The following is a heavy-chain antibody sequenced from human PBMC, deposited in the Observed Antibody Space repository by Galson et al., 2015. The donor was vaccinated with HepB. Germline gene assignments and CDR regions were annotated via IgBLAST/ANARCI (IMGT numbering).Heavy chain of an antibody. CDR1: GDSVSSNSAA. Sequence: CAISGDSVSSNSAAWNWIRQSPSRGLEWLGRTYYRSKWYNDYAVSVKSRITINPDISKNQFSLQLNSVTPEDTAVYYCAREVNSAGTIGEGMDVWGQGITVTVSS. CDR3: AREVNSAGTIGEGMDV. J-gene: IGHJ6*02. V-gene: IGHV6-1*01. CDR2: TYYRSKWYN. D-gene: IGHD1-7*01.